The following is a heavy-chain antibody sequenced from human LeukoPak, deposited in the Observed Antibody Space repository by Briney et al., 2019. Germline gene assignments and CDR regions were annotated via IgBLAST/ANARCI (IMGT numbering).Heavy chain of an antibody. CDR3: AREVVIVVEPAANTIDY. V-gene: IGHV1-18*01. D-gene: IGHD2-2*01. CDR1: GYTFTNFG. J-gene: IGHJ4*02. CDR2: ISAYNGNT. Sequence: HRASVKVSCKASGYTFTNFGISWVRQAPGQGLEWMGWISAYNGNTNYAQRLQGRVTMTTDTSTSTAYMELRSLRSDDTAVYYCAREVVIVVEPAANTIDYWGQGTRVTVSS.